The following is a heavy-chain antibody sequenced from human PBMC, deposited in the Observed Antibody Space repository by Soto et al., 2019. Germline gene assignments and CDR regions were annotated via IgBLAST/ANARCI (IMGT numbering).Heavy chain of an antibody. CDR1: GFTFSSYS. V-gene: IGHV3-21*01. Sequence: EVQLVESGGGLVKPGGSLRLSCAASGFTFSSYSMNWVRQAPRKGLEWVSSISGGSSYIYYADSVKGRFTISRDNATNSLYLHMNSLRADDSAVYYCARGRGMDVWGQGTTVTVSS. CDR3: ARGRGMDV. CDR2: ISGGSSYI. J-gene: IGHJ6*02.